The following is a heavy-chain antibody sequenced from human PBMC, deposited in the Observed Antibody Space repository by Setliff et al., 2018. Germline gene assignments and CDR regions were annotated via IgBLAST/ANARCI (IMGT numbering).Heavy chain of an antibody. J-gene: IGHJ1*01. D-gene: IGHD3-10*01. CDR3: ARVDFTMIQGVIGH. CDR2: INHSGTT. Sequence: SETLSLTCTVYGVSFSNYYWGWVRQSPGKGLDWIGEINHSGTTNYDPSLEGRISISVDTSKRQFSLKLTSVTAADTAVYYCARVDFTMIQGVIGHWGQGTLVTSPQ. V-gene: IGHV4-34*10. CDR1: GVSFSNYY.